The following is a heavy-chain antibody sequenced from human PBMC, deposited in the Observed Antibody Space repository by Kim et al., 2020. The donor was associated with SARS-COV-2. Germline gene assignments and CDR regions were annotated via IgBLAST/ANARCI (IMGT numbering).Heavy chain of an antibody. CDR2: IKQDGSEK. CDR1: GFTFSSYW. Sequence: GGSLRLSCAASGFTFSSYWMSWVRQAPGKGLEWVANIKQDGSEKYYVDSVKGRFAISRDNAKNSLYLQMNSLRAEDTAVYYCARVRGVTRGYYFDYWGQGTLVTVSS. D-gene: IGHD3-10*01. V-gene: IGHV3-7*04. J-gene: IGHJ4*02. CDR3: ARVRGVTRGYYFDY.